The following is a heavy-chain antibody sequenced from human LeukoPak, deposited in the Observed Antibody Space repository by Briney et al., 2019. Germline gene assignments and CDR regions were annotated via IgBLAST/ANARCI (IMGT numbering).Heavy chain of an antibody. CDR2: INGDGSST. J-gene: IGHJ6*02. CDR3: ARDTSYGMDV. Sequence: GGSLRPSCAASGFAFRTYWMHWVRQAPGKGLVWVSRINGDGSSTNYADSVRGRFTISRDNAKNTLFLQMNSLRVEDTAEYYCARDTSYGMDVWGQGTTVTVSS. V-gene: IGHV3-74*01. CDR1: GFAFRTYW. D-gene: IGHD3-16*01.